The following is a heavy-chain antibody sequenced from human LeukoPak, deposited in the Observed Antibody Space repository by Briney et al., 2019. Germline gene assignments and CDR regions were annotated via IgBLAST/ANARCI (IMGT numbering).Heavy chain of an antibody. Sequence: GGSLRLSCAASGFTFSNYWMIWVRQAPGKGLEWLANIKEDGSEKYHVDSVKGRFTISRDNAKNSLFLQMNSLRAEDTAVYYCASTMTYDNWGQGTLVTVSS. J-gene: IGHJ4*02. D-gene: IGHD3-22*01. CDR2: IKEDGSEK. CDR3: ASTMTYDN. V-gene: IGHV3-7*02. CDR1: GFTFSNYW.